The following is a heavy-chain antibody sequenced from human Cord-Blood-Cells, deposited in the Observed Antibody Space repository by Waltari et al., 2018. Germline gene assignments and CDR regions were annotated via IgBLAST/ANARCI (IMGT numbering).Heavy chain of an antibody. CDR2: IYYSGST. Sequence: QVQLQESGPGLVKPSETLSLTCTVPGGPISRYYWSWIRQPPGKGLEWIGYIYYSGSTNYNPSLKSRVTISVDTSKNQFSLKLSSVTAADTAVYYCARLSGYPHYWGQGTLVTVSS. V-gene: IGHV4-59*08. D-gene: IGHD5-12*01. CDR3: ARLSGYPHY. J-gene: IGHJ4*02. CDR1: GGPISRYY.